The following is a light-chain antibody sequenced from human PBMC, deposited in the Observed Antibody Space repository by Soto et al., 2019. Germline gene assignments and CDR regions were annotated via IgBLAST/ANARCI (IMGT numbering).Light chain of an antibody. CDR2: GNS. Sequence: QSVLTQPPSVSGAPGQRVTISCTVSSSNIGAHYYIHWYQQLPGTAPKLLIYGNSNRPSGVPDRFSGSKSGTSASLAITGLQAEDEADYSCQSYDSSLSGSVFGGGTKLTVL. CDR3: QSYDSSLSGSV. V-gene: IGLV1-40*01. CDR1: SSNIGAHYY. J-gene: IGLJ3*02.